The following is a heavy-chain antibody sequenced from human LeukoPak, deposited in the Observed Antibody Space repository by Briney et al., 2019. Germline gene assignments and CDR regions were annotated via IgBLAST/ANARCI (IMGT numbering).Heavy chain of an antibody. J-gene: IGHJ4*02. D-gene: IGHD3-10*01. Sequence: SETLSLTCTVSGGSISSSSYYWGWIRQPPGKGLEWIGSIYYSGSTYYNPSLKSRVTISVDTSKNQFSLKLSSVTAADTAVYYCARAIGPPLWFGEVRGPYFDYWGQGTLVTVSS. CDR3: ARAIGPPLWFGEVRGPYFDY. V-gene: IGHV4-39*07. CDR2: IYYSGST. CDR1: GGSISSSSYY.